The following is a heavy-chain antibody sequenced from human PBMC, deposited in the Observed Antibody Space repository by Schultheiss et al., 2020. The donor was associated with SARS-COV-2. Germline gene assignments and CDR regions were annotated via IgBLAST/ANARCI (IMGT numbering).Heavy chain of an antibody. V-gene: IGHV4-59*01. CDR2: ICYSGST. Sequence: SETLSLTCTVSGGSISSYYWSWIRQPPGKGLEWIGYICYSGSTNYNPSLKSRVTISVDTSKNQFSLKLSSVTAADTAVYYCAKKENIVVVPAAMSAIDYWGQGTLVTVSS. CDR1: GGSISSYY. J-gene: IGHJ4*02. D-gene: IGHD2-2*01. CDR3: AKKENIVVVPAAMSAIDY.